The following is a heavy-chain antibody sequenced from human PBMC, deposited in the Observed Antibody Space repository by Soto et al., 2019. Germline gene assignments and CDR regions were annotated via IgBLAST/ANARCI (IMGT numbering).Heavy chain of an antibody. CDR1: GDSVTSVSDY. Sequence: SETLSLTCTVSGDSVTSVSDYWSWIRQPPGKGLEWIGYIYYSGSADYNPSLGSRVTISIDTSKNQFSLKLTSVTAADTAVYYCERGVGFGYYYYHMDLWGQGTTVTVSS. CDR3: ERGVGFGYYYYHMDL. D-gene: IGHD3-10*01. J-gene: IGHJ6*02. V-gene: IGHV4-61*01. CDR2: IYYSGSA.